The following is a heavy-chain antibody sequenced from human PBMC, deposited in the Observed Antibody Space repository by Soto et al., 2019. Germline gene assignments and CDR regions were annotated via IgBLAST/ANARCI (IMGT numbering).Heavy chain of an antibody. V-gene: IGHV4-34*01. CDR2: INHSGGT. Sequence: QVRLQQWGAGLLKPSETLSLTCAVYGGSLSGYYWSWIRQPPGKGLAWIGEINHSGGTNYNSSLTSRVTISAYTSKYQFSLKLSSATAADTAVYYCARGIMGGTTYYGMDVWGQGNTVTVSS. J-gene: IGHJ6*02. CDR1: GGSLSGYY. D-gene: IGHD3-10*01. CDR3: ARGIMGGTTYYGMDV.